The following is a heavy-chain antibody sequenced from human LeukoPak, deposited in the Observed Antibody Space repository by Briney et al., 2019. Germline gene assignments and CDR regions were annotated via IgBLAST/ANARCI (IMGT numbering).Heavy chain of an antibody. D-gene: IGHD5-12*01. CDR3: ARVAGYSGYDPDYFDY. V-gene: IGHV1-3*01. J-gene: IGHJ4*02. CDR2: INAGNGNT. Sequence: ASVKVSCKASGYTFTSYALHWVRQAPGQRLEWMGWINAGNGNTKYSQKFQSRVTITRDTSASTAYMELSSLRSEDTAVYYCARVAGYSGYDPDYFDYWGQGTLVTVSS. CDR1: GYTFTSYA.